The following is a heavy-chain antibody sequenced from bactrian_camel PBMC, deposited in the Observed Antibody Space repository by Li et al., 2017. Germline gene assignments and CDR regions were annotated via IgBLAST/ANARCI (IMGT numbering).Heavy chain of an antibody. V-gene: IGHV3S55*01. D-gene: IGHD7*01. CDR1: GDTGGSTL. J-gene: IGHJ4*01. Sequence: VQLVESGGDSVQAGGSLRLSCAVSGDTGGSTLMGWFRQAPGKRREGVAAIRTDGTLRYADSVNGRFTISRDNAKNTLYLQMNNLKPEDTGMYYCAAGEPRGGSCLLEWSDSWGQGTQVTVSP. CDR2: IRTDGTL. CDR3: AAGEPRGGSCLLEWSDS.